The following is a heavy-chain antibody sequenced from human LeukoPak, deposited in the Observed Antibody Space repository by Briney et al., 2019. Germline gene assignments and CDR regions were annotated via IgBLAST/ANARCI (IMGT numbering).Heavy chain of an antibody. CDR1: RFTFSSYA. Sequence: GGSLRLSCAASRFTFSSYAMSWVRQAPGKGLEWVSAISGSGGSTYYADSVKGRFTISRDNSKNTLYLQMNSLRAEDTAVYYCAKDRGGDIVVVPAAPGAFDIWGQGTMVTVSS. J-gene: IGHJ3*02. D-gene: IGHD2-2*01. CDR3: AKDRGGDIVVVPAAPGAFDI. V-gene: IGHV3-23*01. CDR2: ISGSGGST.